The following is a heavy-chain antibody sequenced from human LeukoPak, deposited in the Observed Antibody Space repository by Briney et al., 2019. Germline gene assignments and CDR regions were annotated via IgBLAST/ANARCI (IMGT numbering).Heavy chain of an antibody. CDR2: IDPSDSET. Sequence: GESLKISCKASGYNFASYWIGWVRQKPGKGLEWMGIIDPSDSETTYSPSFPGQVTISLDMSISTAYIHWPSLKASDTAIYFCVRGMFSLSVRPGKFDFWGPGTLVTVSS. CDR3: VRGMFSLSVRPGKFDF. CDR1: GYNFASYW. V-gene: IGHV5-51*01. D-gene: IGHD3/OR15-3a*01. J-gene: IGHJ4*02.